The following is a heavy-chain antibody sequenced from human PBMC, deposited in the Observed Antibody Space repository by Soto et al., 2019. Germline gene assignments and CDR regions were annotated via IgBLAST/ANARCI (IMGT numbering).Heavy chain of an antibody. CDR1: GGSFRTYA. Sequence: QGQLVQSGAEVKKPGSSVKVSCKASGGSFRTYAINWVRQAPGQGLEWMGGIIPMLAAPTYAQKFQGRLTITADESTPPVYMELSSLTSEDTAVYYCARVGPPSPSVIWFFDLWGRGTLVTVSS. CDR3: ARVGPPSPSVIWFFDL. CDR2: IIPMLAAP. D-gene: IGHD2-21*01. V-gene: IGHV1-69*01. J-gene: IGHJ2*01.